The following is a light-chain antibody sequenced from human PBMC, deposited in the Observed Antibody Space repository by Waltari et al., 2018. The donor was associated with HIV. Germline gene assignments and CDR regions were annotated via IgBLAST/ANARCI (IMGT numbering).Light chain of an antibody. J-gene: IGLJ2*01. CDR3: TSYGGSNNVL. V-gene: IGLV2-8*01. CDR1: SSDIGAYKH. CDR2: EVS. Sequence: QSALTQPPSASGSPGQSVTISCTGTSSDIGAYKHVSWYQQHPGKAPKLIISEVSKRPSGVPDRFSGSKSGNTASLTVSGLQAEDEADYYCTSYGGSNNVLFGGGTKLTVL.